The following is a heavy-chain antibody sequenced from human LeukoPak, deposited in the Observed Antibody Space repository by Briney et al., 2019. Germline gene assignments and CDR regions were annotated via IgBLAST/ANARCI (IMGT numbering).Heavy chain of an antibody. CDR1: GGTFSSYA. D-gene: IGHD6-13*01. J-gene: IGHJ6*03. V-gene: IGHV1-69*05. CDR2: IIPIFGTA. Sequence: GASVKVSCKASGGTFSSYAISWVRQAPGQGLEWMGGIIPIFGTANYAQKFQGRVTITTDESTSTAYMELSSLRSEDTAVYYCASPSSAPPGYSTLYYYYYMDVWGKGTTVTVSS. CDR3: ASPSSAPPGYSTLYYYYYMDV.